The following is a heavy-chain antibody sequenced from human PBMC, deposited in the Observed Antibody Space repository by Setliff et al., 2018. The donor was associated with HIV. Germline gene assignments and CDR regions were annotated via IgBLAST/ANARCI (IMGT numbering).Heavy chain of an antibody. V-gene: IGHV3-21*01. CDR2: ISSGGGYI. Sequence: GGSLRLSCAASGFTFSIYPMNWVRQASGKGLEWVSSISSGGGYIYYADSVKGRFTISRDNAKNSLYLQMNSLRAEDTAVYYCTRDYAYDWNAVMDVWGKGTTVTVSS. J-gene: IGHJ6*03. D-gene: IGHD1-20*01. CDR3: TRDYAYDWNAVMDV. CDR1: GFTFSIYP.